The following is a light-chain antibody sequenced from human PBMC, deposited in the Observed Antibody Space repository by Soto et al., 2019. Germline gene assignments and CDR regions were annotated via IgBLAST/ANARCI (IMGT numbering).Light chain of an antibody. V-gene: IGLV2-14*01. CDR2: EVI. Sequence: QCSLTQAASVSGARGPSTTIVCTGTNSDVNYVSWHQQHPGKAPKLMIYEVISRSSGVSTRFSGSQSGNTASLTISGLQAEDEADYYCSSSTSSNTFVFGSGTKVT. CDR1: NSDVNY. CDR3: SSSTSSNTFV. J-gene: IGLJ1*01.